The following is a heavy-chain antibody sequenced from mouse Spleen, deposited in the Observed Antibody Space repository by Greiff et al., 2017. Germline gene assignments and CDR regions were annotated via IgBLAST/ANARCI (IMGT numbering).Heavy chain of an antibody. CDR3: ARSKEVYYGSSYNDY. J-gene: IGHJ2*01. D-gene: IGHD1-1*01. Sequence: QVQLQQPGAELVKPGASVKMSCKASGYTFTSYWITWVKQRPGQGLEWIGDIYPGSGSTNYNEKFKSKATLTVDTSSSTAYMQLSSLTSEDSAVYYCARSKEVYYGSSYNDYWGQGTTLTVSS. CDR2: IYPGSGST. V-gene: IGHV1-55*01. CDR1: GYTFTSYW.